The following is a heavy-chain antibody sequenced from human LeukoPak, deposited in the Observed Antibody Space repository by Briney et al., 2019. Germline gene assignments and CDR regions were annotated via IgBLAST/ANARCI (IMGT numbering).Heavy chain of an antibody. CDR2: ITAGGGT. V-gene: IGHV3-23*01. CDR3: SRGATQFDY. D-gene: IGHD1-26*01. CDR1: GFTFNNFA. Sequence: GGSLRLSCVASGFTFNNFALIWVRQAPGKGLEWVSSITAGGGTQYADAVKGRFTISRDSSKNTLYLYMNSLRAEDTAVYYCSRGATQFDYWGQGTLVTVSS. J-gene: IGHJ4*02.